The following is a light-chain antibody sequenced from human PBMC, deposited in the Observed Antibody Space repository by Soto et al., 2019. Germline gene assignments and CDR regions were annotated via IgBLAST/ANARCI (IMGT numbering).Light chain of an antibody. Sequence: DIQMTQSPSSLSASVGDRVTITCRASQSISSYLNWYRQKPGRAPKLLIYDASNLQSGVPSRFRGSGSGTDFTLTISSLQPEDFATYYCQQSYSTPYPFGQGTKLEIK. J-gene: IGKJ2*01. CDR1: QSISSY. CDR3: QQSYSTPYP. CDR2: DAS. V-gene: IGKV1-39*01.